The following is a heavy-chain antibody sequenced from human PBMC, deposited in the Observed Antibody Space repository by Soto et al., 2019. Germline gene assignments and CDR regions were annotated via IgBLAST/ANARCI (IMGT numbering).Heavy chain of an antibody. D-gene: IGHD2-2*01. CDR3: ARDRLGYCTSTSCYYGMDV. CDR1: GGSINSGDYY. Sequence: TLSLTCTVSGGSINSGDYYWTWIRQPPGKGLEWIGSIYYSGSTYYNPSLKSRLIMSLDTSKDRFSLKLRSVTAADTAVYYCARDRLGYCTSTSCYYGMDVWGQGTTVTVSS. CDR2: IYYSGST. J-gene: IGHJ6*02. V-gene: IGHV4-30-4*01.